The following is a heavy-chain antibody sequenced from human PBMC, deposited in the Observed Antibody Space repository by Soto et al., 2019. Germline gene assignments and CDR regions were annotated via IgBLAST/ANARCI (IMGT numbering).Heavy chain of an antibody. Sequence: GGSLRLSCAASGFTFSSYGMHWVRQAPGKGLEWVAVIWYDGSNKYYADSVEGRFTISRDNSKNTLYLQMNSLRAEDTAVYYCARDKSQLRNYYYYYYGMDVWGQGTTVTVS. D-gene: IGHD2-2*01. V-gene: IGHV3-33*01. CDR1: GFTFSSYG. CDR3: ARDKSQLRNYYYYYYGMDV. CDR2: IWYDGSNK. J-gene: IGHJ6*02.